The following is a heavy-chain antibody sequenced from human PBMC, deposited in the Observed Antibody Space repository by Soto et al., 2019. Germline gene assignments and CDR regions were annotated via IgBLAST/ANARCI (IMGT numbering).Heavy chain of an antibody. CDR3: ARHEAARQGYYYGMDV. Sequence: GESLRLCCKGSGDSFTSYWIGWVRQMPGKGLEWMGIIYPGDSDTRYSPSFQGQVTISADKSISTAYLQWSSLKASDTAMYYCARHEAARQGYYYGMDVWGQGTTVTVYS. J-gene: IGHJ6*02. CDR1: GDSFTSYW. V-gene: IGHV5-51*01. CDR2: IYPGDSDT. D-gene: IGHD6-6*01.